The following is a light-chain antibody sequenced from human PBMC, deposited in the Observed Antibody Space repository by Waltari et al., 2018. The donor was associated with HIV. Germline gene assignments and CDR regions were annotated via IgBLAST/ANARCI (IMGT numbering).Light chain of an antibody. J-gene: IGKJ3*01. V-gene: IGKV4-1*01. CDR1: QSVLYSSSNKNY. CDR3: QQYYSTPPIT. Sequence: DIVMTQSPDSLAVSLGERATINCKSSQSVLYSSSNKNYLAWYQQKPGQPPKLLIYWASTRESGVPDRFSGSGSGTDFTLTISSLQAEDVAVYYCQQYYSTPPITFGPGTKVEIK. CDR2: WAS.